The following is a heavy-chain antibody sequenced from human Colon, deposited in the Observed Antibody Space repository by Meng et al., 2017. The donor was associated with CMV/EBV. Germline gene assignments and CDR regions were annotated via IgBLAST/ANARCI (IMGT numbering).Heavy chain of an antibody. CDR3: ARGGTTVRTRFDY. CDR1: GFTFSSYA. D-gene: IGHD4-17*01. CDR2: ISYDGSNK. V-gene: IGHV3-30*04. Sequence: GGSLRLSCAASGFTFSSYAMHWVRQAPGKGLEWVAVISYDGSNKYYADSVKGRFTISRDNSKNTLYLQMNSLRAEDTAVYYCARGGTTVRTRFDYWGLGTLVTVSS. J-gene: IGHJ4*02.